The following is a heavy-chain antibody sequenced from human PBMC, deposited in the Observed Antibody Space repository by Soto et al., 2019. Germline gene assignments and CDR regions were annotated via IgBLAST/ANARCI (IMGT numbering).Heavy chain of an antibody. CDR1: GFTFSSYA. Sequence: EVQLLESGGGLVQPGGSLRLSCAASGFTFSSYALSWVRQAPGKGLEWVSAIVGSGGSTYYADSVKGRFTISRDNSKNTMYLQMNSLRAEDTAVYYCAKLGGGFGYCSSTSCYGFDYWGQGTLVTVSS. CDR2: IVGSGGST. CDR3: AKLGGGFGYCSSTSCYGFDY. J-gene: IGHJ4*02. D-gene: IGHD2-2*03. V-gene: IGHV3-23*01.